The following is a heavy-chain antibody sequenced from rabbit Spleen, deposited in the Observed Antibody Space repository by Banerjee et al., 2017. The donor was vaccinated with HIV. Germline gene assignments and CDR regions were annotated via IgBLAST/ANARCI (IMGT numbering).Heavy chain of an antibody. J-gene: IGHJ6*01. CDR1: GVSFSANSY. CDR3: ARYYIFYGMDL. D-gene: IGHD4-1*01. CDR2: IYTGRGSS. Sequence: QSLEESGGDLVKPGASLTLTCTASGVSFSANSYMCWVRQAPGKGLEWIGAIYTGRGSSDYANWVNGRFTISSDNAQYTVDLQMHSLTAADTATYFCARYYIFYGMDLWGPGTLVTVS. V-gene: IGHV1S40*01.